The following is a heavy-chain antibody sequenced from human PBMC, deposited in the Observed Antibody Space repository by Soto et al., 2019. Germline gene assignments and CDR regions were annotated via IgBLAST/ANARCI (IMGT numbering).Heavy chain of an antibody. CDR1: GFTFSSYG. CDR2: ISYDGSNK. Sequence: GGSLRLSCAASGFTFSSYGMHWVRQAPGKGLEWVAVISYDGSNKYYADSVKGRFTISRDNSKNTLYLQMNSLRAEDTAVYYCAKPKNPGWPEPCHFDYWGQGTLVTVSS. J-gene: IGHJ4*02. V-gene: IGHV3-30*18. D-gene: IGHD2-15*01. CDR3: AKPKNPGWPEPCHFDY.